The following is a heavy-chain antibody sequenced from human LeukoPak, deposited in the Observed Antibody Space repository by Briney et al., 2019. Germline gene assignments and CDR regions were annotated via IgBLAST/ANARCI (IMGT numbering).Heavy chain of an antibody. CDR3: ARGIVVVAQLGFYFYYMDV. D-gene: IGHD2-15*01. Sequence: PSETLSLTCTVSGGSISSGSYYWSWLRQPAGKGLEWIGRIYTSGSTNYNPSLKSRDTISVDTSKNQFSLKLSSVTAADTAVYYCARGIVVVAQLGFYFYYMDVWGKGTTVTIS. CDR1: GGSISSGSYY. CDR2: IYTSGST. J-gene: IGHJ6*03. V-gene: IGHV4-61*02.